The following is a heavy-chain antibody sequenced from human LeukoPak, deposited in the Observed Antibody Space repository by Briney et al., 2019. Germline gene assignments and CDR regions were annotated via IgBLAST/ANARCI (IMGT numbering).Heavy chain of an antibody. CDR1: GYTFTSYA. CDR2: INTNTGNP. CDR3: ARGRFLEWLTTYYYYGMDV. Sequence: VASVTVSCKASGYTFTSYAMNWVRQAPGQGLEWMGWINTNTGNPTYAQGFTGQFVFSLDTSVSTAYLQISSLKAEDTAVYYCARGRFLEWLTTYYYYGMDVWGQGTTVTVSS. J-gene: IGHJ6*02. D-gene: IGHD3-3*01. V-gene: IGHV7-4-1*02.